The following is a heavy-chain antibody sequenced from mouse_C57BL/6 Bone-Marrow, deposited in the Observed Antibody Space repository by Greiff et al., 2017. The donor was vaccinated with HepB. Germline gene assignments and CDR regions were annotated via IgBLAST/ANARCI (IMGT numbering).Heavy chain of an antibody. CDR2: IYPSDSET. J-gene: IGHJ4*01. CDR1: GYTFTSYW. D-gene: IGHD2-3*01. V-gene: IGHV1-61*01. CDR3: ARSLDGYYMDY. Sequence: QVQLQQPGAELVRPGSSVKLSCKASGYTFTSYWMDWVKQRPGQGLEWIGNIYPSDSETHYNQKFKDKATLTVDKSSSTAYMQLSSLTSEDSAVYFCARSLDGYYMDYWGQGTSVTVSS.